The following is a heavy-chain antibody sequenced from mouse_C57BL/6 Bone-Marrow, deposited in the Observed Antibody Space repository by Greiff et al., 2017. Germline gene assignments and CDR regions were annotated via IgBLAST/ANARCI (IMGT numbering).Heavy chain of an antibody. CDR2: INPSNGGT. Sequence: VQLQQPGTELVKPGASVKLSCKASGYTFTGYWMHWVKQRPGHGLEWIGNINPSNGGTNYNEKFKSKATLTVDKSSSTAYMQLSSLTSEDSAVYDRARHYGSSYGYGYLDVWGTGTTVTVSS. D-gene: IGHD1-1*01. J-gene: IGHJ1*03. V-gene: IGHV1-53*01. CDR1: GYTFTGYW. CDR3: ARHYGSSYGYGYLDV.